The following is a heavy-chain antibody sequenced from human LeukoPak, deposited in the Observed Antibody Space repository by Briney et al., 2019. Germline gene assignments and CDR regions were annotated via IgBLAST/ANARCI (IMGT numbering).Heavy chain of an antibody. D-gene: IGHD2-15*01. J-gene: IGHJ6*03. CDR1: GFTFDDYG. V-gene: IGHV3-20*04. Sequence: PGGSLRLSCAASGFTFDDYGMSWVRQAPGKGLEWVSGINWNGSSTGHADSVKGRFTISRDNAKNSLYLQMNSLRAEDTALYYCASVARYCSGGSCYSNYYYMDVWGKGTTVTVSS. CDR2: INWNGSST. CDR3: ASVARYCSGGSCYSNYYYMDV.